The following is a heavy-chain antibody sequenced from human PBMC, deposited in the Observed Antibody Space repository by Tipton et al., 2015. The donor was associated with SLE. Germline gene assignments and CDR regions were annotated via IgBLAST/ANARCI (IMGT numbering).Heavy chain of an antibody. Sequence: TLSLTCAVYGGSFSGYYWSWIRQPPGKGLEWIGYIYYTGDTKYNPSLKSRATISVDTSKKKFSLKLNSVTAADTAVYYCARDDTDGESSGIPGVYWGQGTLVTVSS. D-gene: IGHD3-22*01. V-gene: IGHV4-34*11. CDR3: ARDDTDGESSGIPGVY. J-gene: IGHJ4*02. CDR2: IYYTGDT. CDR1: GGSFSGYY.